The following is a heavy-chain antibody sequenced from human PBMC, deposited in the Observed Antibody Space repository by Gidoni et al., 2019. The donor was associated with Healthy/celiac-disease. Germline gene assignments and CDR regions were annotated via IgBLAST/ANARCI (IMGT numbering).Heavy chain of an antibody. V-gene: IGHV4-34*01. J-gene: IGHJ4*02. CDR2: INHSGST. CDR3: ARGLGQLAGGDY. D-gene: IGHD6-6*01. Sequence: QVQLQQWGAGLLKPSETLSLTCAVYGGSFSGYYWSWIRQPPGKGLEWIGEINHSGSTNYNPSLKSRVTISVDTSKNQFSLKLSSVTAADTAVYYCARGLGQLAGGDYWGQGTLVTVSS. CDR1: GGSFSGYY.